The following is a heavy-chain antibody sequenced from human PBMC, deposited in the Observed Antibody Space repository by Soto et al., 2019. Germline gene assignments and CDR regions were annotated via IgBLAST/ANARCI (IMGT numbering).Heavy chain of an antibody. Sequence: SGPTLGNPTETLTLTCTVSGFSLSNARMGVSWIRQPPGKALEWLAHIFSNDEKSYSTSLKSRLTISKDTSKSQVVLTMTNMDPVDTATYYCAQIGSYYDFWSGYPNYYYGMDVWSQGTTVTVSS. D-gene: IGHD3-3*01. CDR1: GFSLSNARMG. V-gene: IGHV2-26*01. CDR2: IFSNDEK. CDR3: AQIGSYYDFWSGYPNYYYGMDV. J-gene: IGHJ6*02.